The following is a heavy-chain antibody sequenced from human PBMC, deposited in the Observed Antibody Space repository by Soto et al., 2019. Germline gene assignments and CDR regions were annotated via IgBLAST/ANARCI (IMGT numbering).Heavy chain of an antibody. CDR2: LIPIFGTA. V-gene: IGHV1-69*01. CDR1: GGTFSSYA. CDR3: ARDRSSGYSYGYGIGFWFDP. D-gene: IGHD5-18*01. Sequence: QVQLVQSGAEVQKPGSSVKVSCKASGGTFSSYAISWVRQAPGQGLEWMGGLIPIFGTANYAKKFQGRVTITADESTSTAYMELSSLRSEDTAVYYCARDRSSGYSYGYGIGFWFDPWGKGTVVTVSS. J-gene: IGHJ5*02.